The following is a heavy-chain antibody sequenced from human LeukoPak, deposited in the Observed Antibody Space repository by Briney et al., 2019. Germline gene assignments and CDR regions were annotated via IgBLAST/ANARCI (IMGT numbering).Heavy chain of an antibody. D-gene: IGHD3-22*01. V-gene: IGHV4-30-2*01. J-gene: IGHJ4*02. CDR1: GGSISSGGYY. Sequence: SSQTLSLTCTVSGGSISSGGYYWSWIRQPPGKGLEWIGYIYHSGSTYYNPSLKSRVTISVDRSKNQFSLKLSSVTAADTAMYYCARGNYYDSSGYHPPSPFFDYWGQGTLVTVSS. CDR3: ARGNYYDSSGYHPPSPFFDY. CDR2: IYHSGST.